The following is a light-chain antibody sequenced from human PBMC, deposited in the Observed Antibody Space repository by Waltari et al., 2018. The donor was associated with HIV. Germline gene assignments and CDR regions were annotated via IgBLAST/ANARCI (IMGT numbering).Light chain of an antibody. CDR3: AAWDASLSAWV. Sequence: QSVLTQPPSASGTPGQRVTISCSGSSSNIGSNYVYWYQQLPGTAPKLLIYMNDQRPSGVPERFSGSKSGASASLAISGLRSEDEADYYCAAWDASLSAWVFGGGTRLTVL. J-gene: IGLJ3*02. CDR1: SSNIGSNY. CDR2: MND. V-gene: IGLV1-47*01.